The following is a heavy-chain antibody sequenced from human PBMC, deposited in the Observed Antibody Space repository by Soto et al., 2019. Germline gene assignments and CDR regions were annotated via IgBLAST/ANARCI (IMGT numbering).Heavy chain of an antibody. J-gene: IGHJ4*02. CDR3: ASLTKYCSSTSCPTFDY. D-gene: IGHD2-2*01. V-gene: IGHV4-31*03. CDR1: GGSISSGGYY. Sequence: QVQLQESGPGLVKPSQTLSLTCTVSGGSISSGGYYWSWIRQHPGKGLEWIGYIYYSGSTYYNPSLQSRVTISVDTSKNQFSLRLSSVTAADTAVYYCASLTKYCSSTSCPTFDYWGQGTLVTVSS. CDR2: IYYSGST.